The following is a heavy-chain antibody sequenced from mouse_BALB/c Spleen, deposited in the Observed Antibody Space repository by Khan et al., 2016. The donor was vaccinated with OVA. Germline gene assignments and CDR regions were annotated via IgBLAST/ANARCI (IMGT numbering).Heavy chain of an antibody. J-gene: IGHJ3*01. CDR2: IDPFSGGT. V-gene: IGHV1S135*01. CDR1: GYSFTTYY. Sequence: EVQLHQSGPELMKPGASVKISCKASGYSFTTYYIHWVMQSHGKSLEWIGYIDPFSGGTTYNQKFKDKATLTVDTSSSTAYIHLSNLTSEDSAVYYCTRHGYVAWFTYWGQGTLVTVAA. CDR3: TRHGYVAWFTY. D-gene: IGHD2-2*01.